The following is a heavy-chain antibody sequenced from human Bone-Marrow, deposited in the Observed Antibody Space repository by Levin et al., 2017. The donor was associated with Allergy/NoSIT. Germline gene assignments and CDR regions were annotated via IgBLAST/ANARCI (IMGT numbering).Heavy chain of an antibody. CDR3: ARSPYRSCPFDY. V-gene: IGHV3-53*01. CDR1: GVTVSSTY. CDR2: LYSGDNT. J-gene: IGHJ4*02. D-gene: IGHD5-18*01. Sequence: GGSLRLSCTASGVTVSSTYMTWVRQAPGKGLEWVSLLYSGDNTYYADSVKGRFTISRDSSKNTLYLQMHSLRTEDTAVYYCARSPYRSCPFDYWGQGTLVTVSS.